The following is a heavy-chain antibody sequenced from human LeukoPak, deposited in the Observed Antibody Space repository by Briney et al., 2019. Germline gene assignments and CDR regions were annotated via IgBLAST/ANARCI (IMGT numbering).Heavy chain of an antibody. CDR1: GFTFSSYG. CDR3: ARDEVTTPRD. J-gene: IGHJ4*02. Sequence: LGGSLRLSCAASGFTFSSYGMHWVRRAPGKGLEWVAVMWYDGSNKYYADSVKGRFTISRDNSKNTLYLQMHSLRAEDTAVYYCARDEVTTPRDWGQGTLVTVSS. D-gene: IGHD4-17*01. CDR2: MWYDGSNK. V-gene: IGHV3-33*01.